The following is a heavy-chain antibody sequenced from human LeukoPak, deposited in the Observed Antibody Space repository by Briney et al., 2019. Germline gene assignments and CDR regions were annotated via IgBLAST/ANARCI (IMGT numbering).Heavy chain of an antibody. V-gene: IGHV4-38-2*02. CDR3: ARTTEGGYTYGYFYYYYMDV. D-gene: IGHD5-18*01. CDR2: IYHSGST. Sequence: QPSETLSLTCTVSGYSISSGYYWGWIRQPPGKGLEWIGSIYHSGSTYYNPSLKSRVTISVDTSKNQFSLKLSSVTAADTAVYYCARTTEGGYTYGYFYYYYMDVWGKGTTVTISS. J-gene: IGHJ6*03. CDR1: GYSISSGYY.